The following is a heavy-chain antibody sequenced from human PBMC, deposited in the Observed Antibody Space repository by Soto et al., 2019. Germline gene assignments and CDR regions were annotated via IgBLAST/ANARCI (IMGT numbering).Heavy chain of an antibody. V-gene: IGHV3-33*01. Sequence: GGSLRLSCEASGFTFNTYSMHWVRQPPGKGLEWLAAIWYDGTQKYYADSVKGRFIISRDNSKKTLYLEMNSLRAEDTAVYYCARAGGTTVTGLWHFDSWGQGTLVTVS. CDR1: GFTFNTYS. J-gene: IGHJ4*02. CDR3: ARAGGTTVTGLWHFDS. D-gene: IGHD4-17*01. CDR2: IWYDGTQK.